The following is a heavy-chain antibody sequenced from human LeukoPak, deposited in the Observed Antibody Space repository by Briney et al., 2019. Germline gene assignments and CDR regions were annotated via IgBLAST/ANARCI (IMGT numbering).Heavy chain of an antibody. CDR1: GYTFTGYY. CDR2: INPNSGGT. CDR3: ARDRRDGYNHNWFDP. D-gene: IGHD5-24*01. V-gene: IGHV1-2*04. J-gene: IGHJ5*02. Sequence: ASVKVSCKASGYTFTGYYMHWVRQAPGQGLEWMGWINPNSGGTNYAQKFQGWVTMTRDTSISTAYMELSRLRSDDTAVYCCARDRRDGYNHNWFDPWGQGTLVTVSS.